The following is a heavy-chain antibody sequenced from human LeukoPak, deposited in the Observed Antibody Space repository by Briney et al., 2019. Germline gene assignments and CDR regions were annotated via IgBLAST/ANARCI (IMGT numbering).Heavy chain of an antibody. V-gene: IGHV3-21*01. CDR3: ARGGLGYCTNGVCYRRYYFDY. CDR2: ISSSSSYI. CDR1: GFTFSSYS. D-gene: IGHD2-8*01. Sequence: GGSLRLSCAASGFTFSSYSMNWVRQAPGKGLEWVSSISSSSSYIYYADSVKGRFTISRDNAKNSLYLQMNSLRAEDTAVYYCARGGLGYCTNGVCYRRYYFDYWGQGTLVTVSS. J-gene: IGHJ4*02.